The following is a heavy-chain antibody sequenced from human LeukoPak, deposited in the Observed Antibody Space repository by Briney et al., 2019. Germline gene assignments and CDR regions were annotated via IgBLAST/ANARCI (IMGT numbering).Heavy chain of an antibody. J-gene: IGHJ3*02. CDR1: GYTFTRYD. CDR2: FIPIFVTT. Sequence: GASVKVSCKASGYTFTRYDINWVRQAPGQGLEWMGGFIPIFVTTNYAQKFQGRVTITADESTSTAYMELSSLRSEDTAVYYCARAPYCGGDCYLDAFDIWGQGTMVIVSS. V-gene: IGHV1-69*13. D-gene: IGHD2-21*02. CDR3: ARAPYCGGDCYLDAFDI.